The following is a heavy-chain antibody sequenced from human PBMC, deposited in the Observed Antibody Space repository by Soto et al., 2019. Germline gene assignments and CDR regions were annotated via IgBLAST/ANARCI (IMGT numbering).Heavy chain of an antibody. D-gene: IGHD3-10*01. Sequence: SETLSLTCAVYGGSFSGYYWSWIRQPPGKGLEWIGEINHSGSTNYNPSLKSRVTISVDTSKNQFSLKLSSVTAADTAVYYCARGEFRRKLYPGGCYFDYWGQGTLVTVSS. J-gene: IGHJ4*02. CDR1: GGSFSGYY. CDR2: INHSGST. CDR3: ARGEFRRKLYPGGCYFDY. V-gene: IGHV4-34*01.